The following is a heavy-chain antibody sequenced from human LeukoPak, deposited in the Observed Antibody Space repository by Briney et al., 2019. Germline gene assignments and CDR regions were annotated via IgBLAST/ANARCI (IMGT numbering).Heavy chain of an antibody. CDR2: INPNSGGT. CDR3: ARGRIGCYLDY. CDR1: GYTFTGYY. J-gene: IGHJ4*02. V-gene: IGHV1-2*02. Sequence: ASVKVSCKASGYTFTGYYMHWLRQAPGQGLEWMGWINPNSGGTNYAEKFQGRVTMTSDTSISTAYMELTRLRSDDTAVYYCARGRIGCYLDYWGQGTLVPVSS. D-gene: IGHD2/OR15-2a*01.